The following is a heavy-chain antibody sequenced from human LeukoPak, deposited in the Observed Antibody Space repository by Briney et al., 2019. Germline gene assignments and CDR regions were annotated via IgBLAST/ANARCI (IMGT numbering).Heavy chain of an antibody. J-gene: IGHJ3*02. CDR1: GYTLTELS. V-gene: IGHV1-24*01. CDR2: FDPEDGET. CDR3: ATVAQRRDAFDI. Sequence: ASVKVSCKVSGYTLTELSMHWLRQAPGKGLEWMGGFDPEDGETIYARKFQGRVTMTEDTSTDTAYMELSSLRSEDTAVYYCATVAQRRDAFDIWGQGTMVTVSS.